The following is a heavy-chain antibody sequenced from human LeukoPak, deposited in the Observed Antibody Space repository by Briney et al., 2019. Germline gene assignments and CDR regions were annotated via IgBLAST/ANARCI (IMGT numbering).Heavy chain of an antibody. V-gene: IGHV1-69*13. CDR2: IIPIFGTA. Sequence: SVKVSCKASGYTFTGYYMHWVRQAPGQGLEWMGGIIPIFGTANYAQKFQGRVTITADESTSTAYMELSSLRSEDTAVYYCARGCGGDCPIDYWGQGTQVTVSS. J-gene: IGHJ4*02. CDR1: GYTFTGYY. D-gene: IGHD2-21*02. CDR3: ARGCGGDCPIDY.